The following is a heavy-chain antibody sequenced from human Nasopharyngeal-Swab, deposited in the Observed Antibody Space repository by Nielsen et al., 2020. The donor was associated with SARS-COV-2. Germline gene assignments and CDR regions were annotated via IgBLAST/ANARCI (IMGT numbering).Heavy chain of an antibody. CDR1: GFTFSSYS. D-gene: IGHD5-18*01. CDR2: ISSSSSYI. V-gene: IGHV3-21*01. CDR3: ARDSDTRNFDY. Sequence: GESLKISCAASGFTFSSYSMNWVRQAPGKGLEWVSSISSSSSYIYYADSVKGRFTISRDNAKNSLYLQMNSLRAEDTAVYYCARDSDTRNFDYWGQGTPVTVSS. J-gene: IGHJ4*02.